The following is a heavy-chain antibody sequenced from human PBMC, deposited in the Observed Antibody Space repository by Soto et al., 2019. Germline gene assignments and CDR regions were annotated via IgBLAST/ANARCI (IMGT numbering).Heavy chain of an antibody. J-gene: IGHJ4*02. CDR2: ISGSGGST. CDR3: AKLTGTAFY. CDR1: GFTFSNYG. V-gene: IGHV3-23*01. D-gene: IGHD1-7*01. Sequence: HPGGSLRLSCTASGFTFSNYGMSWVRQAPGQGLEWVSGISGSGGSTYYADSVKGRFTISRDNSKNTLYLQMNSLRAEDTAVYYCAKLTGTAFYWGQGTLVTVSS.